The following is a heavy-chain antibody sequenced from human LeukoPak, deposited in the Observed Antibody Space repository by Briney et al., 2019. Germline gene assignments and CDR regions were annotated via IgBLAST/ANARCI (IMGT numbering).Heavy chain of an antibody. Sequence: TSETLSLTCTVSGGTISTGNYYWGWIRQPPGKGLEWIGSIYYSGITFDNPSLKSRVTMSVDTSKNHFSMRLNSVTAADTAVYYCVIHRSISAAVPRYFDPWGQGTLVTVSS. CDR2: IYYSGIT. CDR1: GGTISTGNYY. D-gene: IGHD6-13*01. CDR3: VIHRSISAAVPRYFDP. V-gene: IGHV4-39*01. J-gene: IGHJ5*02.